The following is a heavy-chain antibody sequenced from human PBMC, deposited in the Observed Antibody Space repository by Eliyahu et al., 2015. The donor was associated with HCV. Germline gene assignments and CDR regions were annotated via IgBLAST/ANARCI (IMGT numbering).Heavy chain of an antibody. V-gene: IGHV3-23*01. CDR3: VKGLTKTGYLNAFDI. D-gene: IGHD3-9*01. CDR2: TSGGHGPT. CDR1: GIPLSTMA. Sequence: EVQLSESGGGLVQPGGSLRLXCEASGIPLSTMARGWVRQAPGKGLEWVATSGGHGPTYSPDSMRGRFTVSRDNSKSTLFLEMSSLTAEDTAIYYCVKGLTKTGYLNAFDIWGQGTMVAVSS. J-gene: IGHJ3*02.